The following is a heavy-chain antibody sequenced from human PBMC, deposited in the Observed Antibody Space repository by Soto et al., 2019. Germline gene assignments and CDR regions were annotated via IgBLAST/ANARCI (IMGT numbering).Heavy chain of an antibody. V-gene: IGHV3-49*04. D-gene: IGHD5-18*01. J-gene: IGHJ4*02. CDR2: IRSKAYGGTT. CDR3: TRAVDTATVNDY. CDR1: GFTFGDYA. Sequence: PGGSLRLSCTASGFTFGDYAMSWVRQAPGKGLEWVGFIRSKAYGGTTEYAASVKGRFTISRDDSKSIAYLQMNSLKTEDTAVYYCTRAVDTATVNDYWGQGTLVTVSS.